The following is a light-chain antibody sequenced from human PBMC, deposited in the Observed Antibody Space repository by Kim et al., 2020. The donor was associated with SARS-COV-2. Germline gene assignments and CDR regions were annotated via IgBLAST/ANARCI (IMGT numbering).Light chain of an antibody. CDR1: NIGRKS. CDR2: YDS. CDR3: QVWDSSSDHPV. Sequence: SVAPGKTARITCGGNNIGRKSVHWYQQKPGQAPVLVIYYDSDRPSGIPERFSGSNSGNTATLTISRVEAGDEADYYCQVWDSSSDHPVFGGGTQLTVL. V-gene: IGLV3-21*04. J-gene: IGLJ3*02.